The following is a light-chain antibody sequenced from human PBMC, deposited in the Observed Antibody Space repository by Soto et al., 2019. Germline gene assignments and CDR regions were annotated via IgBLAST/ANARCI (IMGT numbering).Light chain of an antibody. Sequence: DIVMTQSQDSLAVSLGERATINCKSRQSVLYSSNNKNYLAWYQQKPGQPPKLLIYWASTRESGVPDRFSGSGSGTDFTLTISSLQAEDVAVYYCQQYYSTPSWTFGQGTKVDNK. CDR2: WAS. CDR3: QQYYSTPSWT. CDR1: QSVLYSSNNKNY. V-gene: IGKV4-1*01. J-gene: IGKJ1*01.